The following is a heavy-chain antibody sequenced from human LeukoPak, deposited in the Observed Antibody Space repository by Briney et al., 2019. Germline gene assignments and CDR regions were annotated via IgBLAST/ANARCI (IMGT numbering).Heavy chain of an antibody. Sequence: GGSLRLSCAASGFTFSSYGMHWVRQAPGKGLEWVAFIRYDGSNKYYADSVKGRFTISRDNSKNTVYLQVNSLRAEDTAVYYCASSTLTTGGYWGQGTLVTVSS. CDR2: IRYDGSNK. CDR1: GFTFSSYG. V-gene: IGHV3-30*02. J-gene: IGHJ4*02. CDR3: ASSTLTTGGY. D-gene: IGHD4-17*01.